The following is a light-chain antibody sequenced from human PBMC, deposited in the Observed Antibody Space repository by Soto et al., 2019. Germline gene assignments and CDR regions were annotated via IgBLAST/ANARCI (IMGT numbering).Light chain of an antibody. V-gene: IGLV4-60*03. CDR1: SGHSSYI. CDR3: ETWDSNIVV. J-gene: IGLJ2*01. CDR2: LEGSGSY. Sequence: QLVLTQSSSASASLGSSVKLTGTLSSGHSSYIIAWHQQQPGKAPRYLMKLEGSGSYNKGSGVPDRFSGSSSGADRYLTISNLQSEDEADYYCETWDSNIVVFGGGTKVTVL.